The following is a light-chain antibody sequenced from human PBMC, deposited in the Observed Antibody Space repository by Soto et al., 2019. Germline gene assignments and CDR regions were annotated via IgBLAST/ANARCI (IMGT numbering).Light chain of an antibody. J-gene: IGLJ3*02. CDR2: SNN. V-gene: IGLV1-40*01. CDR3: QSYDGGLGVSKM. CDR1: SSNIGAGYD. Sequence: QSVLTQPPSVSGAPGQRVTISCTGSSSNIGAGYDVHWYQQLPRTAPKLLIYSNNNRPSGVPDRFSGSRSGTSASLAITGLQPEDEADYYCQSYDGGLGVSKMFGGGTQLTVL.